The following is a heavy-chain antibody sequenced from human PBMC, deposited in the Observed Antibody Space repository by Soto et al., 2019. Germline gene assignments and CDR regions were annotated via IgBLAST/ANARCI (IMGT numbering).Heavy chain of an antibody. CDR3: AREGGSGSYYPYYGMDV. CDR1: GFTFSSYS. V-gene: IGHV3-48*02. CDR2: ISSSSSTI. Sequence: GGSLRLSCAASGFTFSSYSMNWVCQAPGKGLEWVSYISSSSSTIYYADSVKGRFTISRDNAKNSLYLQMNSLRDEDTAVYYCAREGGSGSYYPYYGMDVWGQGTTVTVSS. J-gene: IGHJ6*02. D-gene: IGHD1-26*01.